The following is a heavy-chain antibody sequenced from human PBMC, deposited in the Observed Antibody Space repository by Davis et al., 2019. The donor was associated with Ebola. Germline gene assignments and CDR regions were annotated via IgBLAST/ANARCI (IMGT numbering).Heavy chain of an antibody. CDR2: INHSGRT. Sequence: PSETLSLTCVVYGESVSGIYWTWTRQSPGKGLEWIGEINHSGRTFYNPYLKSRVTVSLATSQNHFPLRLTSVTAADTAMYYCGGIRGQWLESWGQGSLVTVST. D-gene: IGHD6-19*01. V-gene: IGHV4-34*01. CDR3: GGIRGQWLES. J-gene: IGHJ5*02. CDR1: GESVSGIY.